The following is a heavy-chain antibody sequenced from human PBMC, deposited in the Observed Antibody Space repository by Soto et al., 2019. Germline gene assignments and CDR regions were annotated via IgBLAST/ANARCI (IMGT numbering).Heavy chain of an antibody. J-gene: IGHJ4*02. CDR3: ARQSRQLIYYVDY. Sequence: QVQLVQSGAEVKKPGSSVKVSCKASGDTFSNYAVSWLRQAPGQGLEWMGGIIPLFPTANYAKNLQDRVTITADESTSTTFMELSSLRSEDTAVYYCARQSRQLIYYVDYWGQGTLVTVSS. V-gene: IGHV1-69*12. CDR2: IIPLFPTA. D-gene: IGHD5-18*01. CDR1: GDTFSNYA.